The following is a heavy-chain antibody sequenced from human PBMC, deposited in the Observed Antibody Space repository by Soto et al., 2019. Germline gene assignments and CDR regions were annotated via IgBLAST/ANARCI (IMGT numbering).Heavy chain of an antibody. J-gene: IGHJ2*01. CDR3: ARVPGYSSGWYWYFDL. Sequence: QVQLVESGGGVVQPGRSLRLSCAASGFTFSSYGMHWVRQAPGKGLEWVAVIWDDGSKKYYADSVKGRFTISRDNSKNPVHLQMNSLRSEDTALYYWARVPGYSSGWYWYFDLWGRGTLVTVSS. V-gene: IGHV3-33*01. CDR1: GFTFSSYG. CDR2: IWDDGSKK. D-gene: IGHD6-19*01.